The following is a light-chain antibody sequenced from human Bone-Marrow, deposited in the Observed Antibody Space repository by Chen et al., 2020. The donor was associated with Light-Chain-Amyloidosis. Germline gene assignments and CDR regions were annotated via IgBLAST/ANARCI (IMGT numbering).Light chain of an antibody. CDR2: RDT. CDR1: DLPTKY. Sequence: SYELTQPPSVSVSPGQTARITCSGDDLPTKYAYWYQQKPGQAPVLVIHRDTERPAGISARFSGASSGTTATLPISGVQAEGEADYHCQSADSSGTYEVRFGGGTKLTVL. V-gene: IGLV3-25*03. CDR3: QSADSSGTYEVR. J-gene: IGLJ2*01.